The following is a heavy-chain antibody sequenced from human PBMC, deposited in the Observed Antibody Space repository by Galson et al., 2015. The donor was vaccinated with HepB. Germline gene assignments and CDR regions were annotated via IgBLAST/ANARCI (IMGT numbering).Heavy chain of an antibody. V-gene: IGHV1-69*13. J-gene: IGHJ6*02. CDR3: ARGRYFYVSGGVDV. CDR2: IIPIFNEV. D-gene: IGHD3-9*01. Sequence: SVKVSCKASGDTFSRYVVTWVRQAPGQGLEWMGGIIPIFNEVNYTQKLEGRFTITVDESRTTVYMELTSLTSEDSAVYYCARGRYFYVSGGVDVWDQGTTVSVS. CDR1: GDTFSRYV.